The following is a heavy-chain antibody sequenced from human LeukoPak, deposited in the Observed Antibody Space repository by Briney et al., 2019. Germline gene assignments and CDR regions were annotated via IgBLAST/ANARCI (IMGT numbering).Heavy chain of an antibody. J-gene: IGHJ4*02. CDR3: ARLYCSGGSCYPAPDY. CDR2: ISAYNGNT. V-gene: IGHV1-18*01. Sequence: ASVKVSCKASGYTFTSYGISWLRQAPALGLEWMGWISAYNGNTNYAQKLQGRVTMTTDTSTSTAYMELRSLRSADTAVYYCARLYCSGGSCYPAPDYWGQGTLVTVSS. CDR1: GYTFTSYG. D-gene: IGHD2-15*01.